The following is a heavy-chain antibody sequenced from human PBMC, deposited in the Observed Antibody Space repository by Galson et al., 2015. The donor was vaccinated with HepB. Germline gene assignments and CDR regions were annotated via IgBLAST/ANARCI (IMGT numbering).Heavy chain of an antibody. D-gene: IGHD1-26*01. Sequence: SLRLSCAASGFTFSHYGMHWVRQAPGKGLEWVAVISYDGSNEYYPDSVMGRFTISRDDSENTLYLQMNSLRPEDTAVYYCAKAIMGATPLFDPWGQGTLVTVSS. J-gene: IGHJ5*02. V-gene: IGHV3-30*18. CDR3: AKAIMGATPLFDP. CDR1: GFTFSHYG. CDR2: ISYDGSNE.